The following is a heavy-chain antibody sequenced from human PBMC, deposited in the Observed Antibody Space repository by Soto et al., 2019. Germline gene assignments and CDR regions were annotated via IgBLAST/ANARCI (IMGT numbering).Heavy chain of an antibody. CDR3: AAGGYSYGHDGY. D-gene: IGHD5-18*01. Sequence: QVQLVQSGAEVKKPGSSVKVSCKASGGTFSSYAISWVRQAPGQGLEWMGGIIPIFGTANYAQKFQGRVTITADEYTSKADMELSSLRSEDTAVYYCAAGGYSYGHDGYWGQGTLVTVSS. J-gene: IGHJ4*02. CDR1: GGTFSSYA. CDR2: IIPIFGTA. V-gene: IGHV1-69*01.